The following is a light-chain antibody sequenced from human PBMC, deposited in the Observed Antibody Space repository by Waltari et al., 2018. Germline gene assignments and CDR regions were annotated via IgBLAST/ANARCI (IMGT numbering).Light chain of an antibody. J-gene: IGKJ1*01. CDR2: WAS. V-gene: IGKV4-1*01. CDR1: QSVLYSPNNKNY. Sequence: DIVMTQSPDSLAVSLGERATINCKSSQSVLYSPNNKNYLAWYQQKPGQPPQLLIYWASTRESGFPDRFSGSGSGTDFTLTISSLQAEDVAVYYCHQYANSPWTFGQGTKVEVK. CDR3: HQYANSPWT.